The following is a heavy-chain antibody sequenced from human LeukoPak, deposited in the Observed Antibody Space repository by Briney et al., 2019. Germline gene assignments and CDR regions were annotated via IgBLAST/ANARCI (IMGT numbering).Heavy chain of an antibody. J-gene: IGHJ5*02. D-gene: IGHD4-17*01. CDR2: ISYDGSNI. CDR1: GFTFSSYG. Sequence: GGSLRLSCAASGFTFSSYGMHWVRQAPGRGLELVSFISYDGSNIYYADSVKGRFTISRDKSKKTLYLQMHSLRAEDTAVYFCAKASVSGAHHWGQGTLVTVSS. CDR3: AKASVSGAHH. V-gene: IGHV3-30*18.